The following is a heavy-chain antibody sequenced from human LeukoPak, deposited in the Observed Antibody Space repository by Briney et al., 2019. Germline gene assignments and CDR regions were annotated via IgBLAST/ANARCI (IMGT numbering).Heavy chain of an antibody. Sequence: PGGSLRLSCAASGFTFSSYGMSWVRQTPGKGLEWVSAISGSGGGTYYADSVKGRFTISRDNSKNTLYLQMNSLRAEDTAVYYCAKLWFGELLPYFDYWGQGTLVTVSS. J-gene: IGHJ4*02. CDR3: AKLWFGELLPYFDY. CDR1: GFTFSSYG. V-gene: IGHV3-23*01. D-gene: IGHD3-10*01. CDR2: ISGSGGGT.